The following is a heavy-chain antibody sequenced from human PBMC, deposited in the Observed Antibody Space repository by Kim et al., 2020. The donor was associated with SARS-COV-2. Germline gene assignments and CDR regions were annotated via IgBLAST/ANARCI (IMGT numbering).Heavy chain of an antibody. V-gene: IGHV1-18*04. CDR2: ISARDGNT. Sequence: ASVKVSCKACGYMFTSYGFSCVRQAPGQGLEWLGWISARDGNTKYGQKVQGRVIMTTDTSTNTAYMELWSLRSDDTAIYYCARGAYGDVSFDYWGQGTLV. D-gene: IGHD4-17*01. CDR1: GYMFTSYG. J-gene: IGHJ4*02. CDR3: ARGAYGDVSFDY.